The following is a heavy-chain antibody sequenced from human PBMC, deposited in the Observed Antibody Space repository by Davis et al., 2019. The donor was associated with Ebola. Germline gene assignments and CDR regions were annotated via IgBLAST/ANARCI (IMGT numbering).Heavy chain of an antibody. CDR1: GFTFSNYD. D-gene: IGHD1-26*01. V-gene: IGHV3-23*01. CDR3: GGAWD. J-gene: IGHJ4*02. CDR2: ISSNGATT. Sequence: HPGGSLRLSCAASGFTFSNYDMTWVRQAPGKGLDWVSRISSNGATTYYADSVRGRFTISRDNSRNTLYLQMNSLRADDTAVYYCGGAWDWGQGTLVTVSS.